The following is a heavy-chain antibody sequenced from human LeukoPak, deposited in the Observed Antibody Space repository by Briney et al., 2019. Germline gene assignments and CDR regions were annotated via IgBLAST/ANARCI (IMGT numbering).Heavy chain of an antibody. CDR3: ARDGAESYYFDY. CDR2: ISSSSSYI. J-gene: IGHJ4*02. V-gene: IGHV3-21*01. D-gene: IGHD3-16*01. CDR1: GFTFSSYS. Sequence: PGGSLRLSCAASGFTFSSYSMNWVRQAPGKGLEWVSSISSSSSYIYYADSVKGRFTISRDNAKNSLYLQMNSLRAEDTAVYYCARDGAESYYFDYWGQGTLVTVCS.